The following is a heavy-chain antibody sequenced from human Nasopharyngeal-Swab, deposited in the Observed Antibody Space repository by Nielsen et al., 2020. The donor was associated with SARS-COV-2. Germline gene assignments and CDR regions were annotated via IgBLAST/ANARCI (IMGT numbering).Heavy chain of an antibody. D-gene: IGHD3/OR15-3a*01. V-gene: IGHV3-15*01. J-gene: IGHJ4*02. Sequence: GGSLRPSCTASGFIFNKAWVSWVRQAPGEGLEWVGCSKTKTDSEPADYATPVKGRFIISRDDSKNTVYLQMDSLKTEDTAMYYCTTDLHDFGDLDYWGRGTLVTVSS. CDR2: SKTKTDSEPA. CDR3: TTDLHDFGDLDY. CDR1: GFIFNKAW.